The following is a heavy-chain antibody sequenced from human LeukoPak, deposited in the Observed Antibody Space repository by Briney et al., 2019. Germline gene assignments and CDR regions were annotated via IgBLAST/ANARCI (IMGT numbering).Heavy chain of an antibody. CDR3: ARTRIVVVRDAIATPYYYYMDV. CDR2: INSDGSST. CDR1: GFTFSSYW. Sequence: AGCLRLSCAASGFTFSSYWMHWVRQAPGKGLVWVSRINSDGSSTSYADSVKGRFTISRDNAKNTLYLQMNSLRAEDTAVYYCARTRIVVVRDAIATPYYYYMDVCGKGNPVTVSS. D-gene: IGHD2-2*01. V-gene: IGHV3-74*01. J-gene: IGHJ6*03.